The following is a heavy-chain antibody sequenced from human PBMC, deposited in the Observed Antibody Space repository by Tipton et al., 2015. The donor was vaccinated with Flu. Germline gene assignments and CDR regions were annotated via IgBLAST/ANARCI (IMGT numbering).Heavy chain of an antibody. Sequence: QLVQSGAEVKKPGASVKVSCKASGYTFTSYDINWVRQATGQGLEWMGWMNPNSGNTNYAQKLQGRVAMTTDTSTSTAYMELRSLRSDDTAVHYCARAHPYPLSDWGQGTLVTVSS. CDR3: ARAHPYPLSD. D-gene: IGHD3-16*01. CDR1: GYTFTSYD. V-gene: IGHV1-18*01. J-gene: IGHJ4*02. CDR2: MNPNSGNT.